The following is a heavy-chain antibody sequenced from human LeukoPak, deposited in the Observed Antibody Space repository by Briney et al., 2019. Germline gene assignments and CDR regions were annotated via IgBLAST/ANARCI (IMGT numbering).Heavy chain of an antibody. V-gene: IGHV3-7*01. D-gene: IGHD4-17*01. CDR3: ARPNYGDYDEYYFDY. J-gene: IGHJ4*02. Sequence: GGSLRLSCAASGFTFSTYAMTWVRQAPGKGLEWVANIKQDGSEKYYVDSVKGRFTISRDNAKNSLYLQMNSLRAEDTAVYYCARPNYGDYDEYYFDYWGQGTLVTVSS. CDR1: GFTFSTYA. CDR2: IKQDGSEK.